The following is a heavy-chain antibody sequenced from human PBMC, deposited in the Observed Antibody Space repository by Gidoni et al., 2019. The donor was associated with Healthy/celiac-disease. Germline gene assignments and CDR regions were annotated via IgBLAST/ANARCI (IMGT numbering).Heavy chain of an antibody. V-gene: IGHV3-33*01. Sequence: QVQLVESGGGVVQPGRSLSLPCATPGFTFSGDGMPWVRQAPGKGLEWVAVIWYDGSNKYYADSVKGRFTISRDNSKNTLYLQMNSLRAEDTAVYYCARDVGVGGWFRYFQHWGQGTLVTVSS. CDR1: GFTFSGDG. CDR3: ARDVGVGGWFRYFQH. CDR2: IWYDGSNK. J-gene: IGHJ1*01. D-gene: IGHD6-19*01.